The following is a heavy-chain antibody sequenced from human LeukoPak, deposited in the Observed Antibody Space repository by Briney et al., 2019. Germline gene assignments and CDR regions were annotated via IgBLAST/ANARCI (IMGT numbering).Heavy chain of an antibody. V-gene: IGHV3-53*01. Sequence: PGGSLRLSCAAYGFTVSSNYMSWVRQGPGKGLEGVSIIYSGGSTFYADSVKGRFTISRDNSKNTLYLQMNSLRAEDTAVYYCARGGSYLSAFDIWGQGTMVTVSS. CDR3: ARGGSYLSAFDI. CDR2: IYSGGST. CDR1: GFTVSSNY. J-gene: IGHJ3*02. D-gene: IGHD1-26*01.